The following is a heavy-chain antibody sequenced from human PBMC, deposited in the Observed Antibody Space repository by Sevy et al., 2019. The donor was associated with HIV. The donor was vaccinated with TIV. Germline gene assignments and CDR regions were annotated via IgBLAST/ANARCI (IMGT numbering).Heavy chain of an antibody. Sequence: GESLKISCKGSGYRFINYWIGWVRQMPGKGLEWMGCIYPGDSHTRYSPSFQGQVTISAHQSISTAYLQWSSLKASDTAIYYCARSNTVYGMDVWGQGTTVTVSS. CDR1: GYRFINYW. V-gene: IGHV5-51*01. CDR2: IYPGDSHT. J-gene: IGHJ6*02. CDR3: ARSNTVYGMDV. D-gene: IGHD2-2*02.